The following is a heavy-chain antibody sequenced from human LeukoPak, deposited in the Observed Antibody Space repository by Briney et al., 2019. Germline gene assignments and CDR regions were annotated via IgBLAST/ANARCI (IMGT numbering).Heavy chain of an antibody. CDR1: GGSISSYY. CDR3: ARQRGGSYSCPYYFDY. V-gene: IGHV4-4*09. J-gene: IGHJ4*02. Sequence: PSETLSLTCTVSGGSISSYYWSWIRQPPGKGLEWIGYIYTSGSTNYNPSLKSRVTISVDTSKNQFSLKLSSVTAADTAVYYCARQRGGSYSCPYYFDYWGQGTLVTVLS. D-gene: IGHD1-26*01. CDR2: IYTSGST.